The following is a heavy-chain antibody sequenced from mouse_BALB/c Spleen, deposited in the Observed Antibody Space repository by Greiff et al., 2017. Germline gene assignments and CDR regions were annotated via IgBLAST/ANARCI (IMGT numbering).Heavy chain of an antibody. J-gene: IGHJ4*01. CDR2: ISSGSSTI. V-gene: IGHV5-17*02. CDR1: GFTFSSFG. D-gene: IGHD2-1*01. Sequence: EVKLVESGGGLVKPGGSLKLSCAASGFTFSSFGMHWVRQAPEKGLEWVAYISSGSSTIYYADTVKGRFTISRDNPKNTLFLQMTSLRSEDTAMYYCARYGNYSMDYWGQGTSVTVSS. CDR3: ARYGNYSMDY.